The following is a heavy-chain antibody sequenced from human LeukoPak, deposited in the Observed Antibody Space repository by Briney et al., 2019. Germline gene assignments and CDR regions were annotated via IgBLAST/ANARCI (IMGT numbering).Heavy chain of an antibody. CDR1: GYTFTGYY. V-gene: IGHV1-2*02. CDR2: INPNSGGT. J-gene: IGHJ4*02. Sequence: ASVKVSCKASGYTFTGYYMHWVRQAPGQGLEWMGWINPNSGGTYYAQKFQARVTMTRDTSISTAYMELSSLRSDDTAVYYCARVAYTYGYFDYWGQGTPVTVSS. D-gene: IGHD5-18*01. CDR3: ARVAYTYGYFDY.